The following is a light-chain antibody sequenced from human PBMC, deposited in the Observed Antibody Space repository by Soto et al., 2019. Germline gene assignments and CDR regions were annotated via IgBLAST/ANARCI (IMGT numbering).Light chain of an antibody. CDR1: QSISSSY. CDR2: GAS. V-gene: IGKV3-20*01. J-gene: IGKJ2*01. Sequence: EIVLTQSPGTLSLSPGERATLSCRASQSISSSYLAWYQQKPGQAPRLLIYGASSRATGIPDRFSGSGSGTDFTLTISRLEPEDFAVYYGQQYGGSPPYTFGQGTKLEIQ. CDR3: QQYGGSPPYT.